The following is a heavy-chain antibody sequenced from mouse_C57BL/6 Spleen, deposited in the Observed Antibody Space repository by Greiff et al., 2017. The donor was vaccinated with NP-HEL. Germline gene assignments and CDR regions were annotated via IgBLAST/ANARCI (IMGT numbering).Heavy chain of an antibody. CDR1: GYTFTSYW. V-gene: IGHV1-59*01. CDR2: IDPSDSYT. Sequence: QVQLQQPGAELVRPGTSVKLSCKASGYTFTSYWMHWVKQRPGQGLEWIGVIDPSDSYTNYNQKFKGKATLTVDTSASTAYMQLSSLTSEDSAVYYWAREEGLRPGAYWGQGTLVTVSA. D-gene: IGHD1-2*01. J-gene: IGHJ3*01. CDR3: AREEGLRPGAY.